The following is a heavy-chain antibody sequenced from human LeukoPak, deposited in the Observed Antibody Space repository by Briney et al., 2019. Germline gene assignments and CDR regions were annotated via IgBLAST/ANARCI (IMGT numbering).Heavy chain of an antibody. J-gene: IGHJ4*02. D-gene: IGHD6-13*01. CDR1: GYTLTSCG. CDR2: MNPNSGKT. Sequence: ASVKVSFKSSGYTLTSCGFNWGWRGTGQGLGLMGWMNPNSGKTGYAQQFQESVVITRNTAKSTAYMELSSLRSEDTAVYYCALPRGIAAAGNFDYWGQGTLVTVSS. V-gene: IGHV1-8*01. CDR3: ALPRGIAAAGNFDY.